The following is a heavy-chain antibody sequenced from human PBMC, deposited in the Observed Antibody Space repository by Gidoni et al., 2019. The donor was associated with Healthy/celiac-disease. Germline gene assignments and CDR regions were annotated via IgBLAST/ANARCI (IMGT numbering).Heavy chain of an antibody. Sequence: QVQLVQSGAEVKKPGSSVTVPFKASGGPFSSYAISWVRQAPGQGLEWMGRISPILGIANYAQKFQGRVTITADKSTSTAYMELSSLRSEDTAVYYCARGGCSGGSCYWDPWGQGTLVTVSS. CDR2: ISPILGIA. CDR1: GGPFSSYA. V-gene: IGHV1-69*09. D-gene: IGHD2-15*01. J-gene: IGHJ5*02. CDR3: ARGGCSGGSCYWDP.